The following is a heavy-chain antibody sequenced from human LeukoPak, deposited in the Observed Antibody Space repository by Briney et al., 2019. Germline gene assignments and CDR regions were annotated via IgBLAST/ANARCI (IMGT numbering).Heavy chain of an antibody. CDR2: IIPIFGTA. D-gene: IGHD4-17*01. J-gene: IGHJ4*02. CDR3: ATYGDYRDFDY. V-gene: IGHV1-69*13. CDR1: GGTCSSYA. Sequence: ASVKVSCKASGGTCSSYAISWGRQAPGQGLEWMGGIIPIFGTANYAQKFQGRVTITADESTSTAYMELSSLRSEDTAVYYCATYGDYRDFDYWGQGTLVTVSS.